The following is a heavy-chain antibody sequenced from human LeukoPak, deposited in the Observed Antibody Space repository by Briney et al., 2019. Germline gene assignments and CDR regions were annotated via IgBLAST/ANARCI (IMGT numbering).Heavy chain of an antibody. D-gene: IGHD2-2*01. CDR2: INPNSGGT. CDR1: GYTFTGYY. Sequence: ASVKVSCKASGYTFTGYYMHWVRQAPGQGLEWMGWINPNSGGTNYAQKFQGSVTMTRDTSISTAYMELSRLRSDDTAVYYCARLNPPCSSTSCYGYGDYGTGLDPWGQGTLVTVSS. V-gene: IGHV1-2*02. J-gene: IGHJ5*02. CDR3: ARLNPPCSSTSCYGYGDYGTGLDP.